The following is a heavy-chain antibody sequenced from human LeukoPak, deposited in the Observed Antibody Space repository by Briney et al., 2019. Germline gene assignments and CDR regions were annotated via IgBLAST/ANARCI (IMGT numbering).Heavy chain of an antibody. J-gene: IGHJ4*02. CDR3: TRATRISIFGVQYYFDY. V-gene: IGHV3-49*04. CDR2: IRSKSYGGTT. Sequence: GGSLRLSCSTSGFTFGDYAMTWVRQAPGKGLEGVSFIRSKSYGGTTEYAASVQGRFTISRDDSKSVAYLQMDSLKTEDTAVYYCTRATRISIFGVQYYFDYWGRGTLVTVSS. CDR1: GFTFGDYA. D-gene: IGHD3-3*01.